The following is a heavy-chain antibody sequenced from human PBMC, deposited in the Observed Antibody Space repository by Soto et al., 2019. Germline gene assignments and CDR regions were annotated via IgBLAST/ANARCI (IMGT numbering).Heavy chain of an antibody. CDR3: SGRCDGTNCLAHFDY. Sequence: QVQLVQSGAEVKKPGSSEKVSCRASGGTFNNYVINWVRQAPGQGLEWMAGINPIFGTPNYAQKFQGRVTIAVYTSTSTAYMELNSLRSEDTAVYYCSGRCDGTNCLAHFDYWGQGTLVTVSS. CDR2: INPIFGTP. J-gene: IGHJ4*02. V-gene: IGHV1-69*06. D-gene: IGHD2-2*01. CDR1: GGTFNNYV.